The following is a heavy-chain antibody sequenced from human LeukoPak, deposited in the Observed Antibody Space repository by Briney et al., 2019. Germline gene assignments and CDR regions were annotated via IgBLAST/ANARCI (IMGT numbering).Heavy chain of an antibody. J-gene: IGHJ4*02. CDR2: ISGSIGKI. V-gene: IGHV3-21*01. CDR3: ARGYPRPYY. Sequence: GGSLRVSCAASGVTFSTYTMSWVRQAPGEGLEWVSSISGSIGKINYAQTVQGRFTISRDKAINSIYLQMNSLGVEDTAVYYCARGYPRPYYSGQGNLSSVSS. D-gene: IGHD1-1*01. CDR1: GVTFSTYT.